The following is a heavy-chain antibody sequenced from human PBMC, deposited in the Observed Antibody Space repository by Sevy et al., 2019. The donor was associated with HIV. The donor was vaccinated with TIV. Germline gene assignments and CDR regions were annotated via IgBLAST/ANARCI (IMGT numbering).Heavy chain of an antibody. J-gene: IGHJ6*02. CDR2: FDPEDGET. V-gene: IGHV1-24*01. D-gene: IGHD3-3*01. Sequence: ASVKVYCKVSGYTLTKLPMHWVRQAPGKGLEWMGGFDPEDGETIYAQRFQGRVTMTEDTSTDTAYMELSSLRSEDTAVYYCATLDFWSENPFYGTDVWGQGTTVTVSS. CDR1: GYTLTKLP. CDR3: ATLDFWSENPFYGTDV.